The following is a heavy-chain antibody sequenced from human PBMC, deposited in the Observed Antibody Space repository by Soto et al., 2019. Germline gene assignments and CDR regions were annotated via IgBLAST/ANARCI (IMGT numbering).Heavy chain of an antibody. D-gene: IGHD2-15*01. Sequence: QLQLQESGPGLVKPSETLALTCSVSGASISSSTYYWGWIRQPPGKGLEWIGAIYRDGRAYYSPSLNSRVTISVDTSKNHYSLKLRSVTAADTAVYYCVRLGSNTPTDVPCDYGGQGTLVTVSS. CDR2: IYRDGRA. CDR1: GASISSSTYY. J-gene: IGHJ4*02. CDR3: VRLGSNTPTDVPCDY. V-gene: IGHV4-39*02.